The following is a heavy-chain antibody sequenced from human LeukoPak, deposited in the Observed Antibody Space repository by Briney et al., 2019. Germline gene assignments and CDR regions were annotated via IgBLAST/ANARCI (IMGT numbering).Heavy chain of an antibody. CDR2: IWYDGSKK. Sequence: GGSLRLPCAASGFTFSSYGMHWVCRAPGKGLEWVAVIWYDGSKKYYADSVKGRFTISRDSSKNTVYLEMNSLRAEDTAVYYCARDYNFYFDLWGRGTLVTVSS. D-gene: IGHD1-20*01. CDR1: GFTFSSYG. V-gene: IGHV3-33*01. CDR3: ARDYNFYFDL. J-gene: IGHJ2*01.